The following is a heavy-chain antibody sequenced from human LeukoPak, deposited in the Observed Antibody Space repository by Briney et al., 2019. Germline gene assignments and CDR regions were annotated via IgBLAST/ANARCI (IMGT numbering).Heavy chain of an antibody. CDR1: GGSFSGYY. J-gene: IGHJ4*02. D-gene: IGHD2-8*02. Sequence: PSETLSLTCAVYGGSFSGYYWSWIRQPPGKGLEWIGEINHSGSTNYNPSLKSRVTISVDTSKNQFPLKLSSVTAADTAVYYCARTELVVSNYFDYWGQGTLVTVSS. CDR2: INHSGST. V-gene: IGHV4-34*01. CDR3: ARTELVVSNYFDY.